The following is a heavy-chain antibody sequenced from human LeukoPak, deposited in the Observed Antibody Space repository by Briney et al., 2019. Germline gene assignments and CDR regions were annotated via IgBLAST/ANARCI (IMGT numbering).Heavy chain of an antibody. V-gene: IGHV4-61*02. CDR1: GDSISSGDYY. CDR3: ASTSYFNWFDP. D-gene: IGHD2/OR15-2a*01. CDR2: ISSSGST. Sequence: SETLSLTCTVSGDSISSGDYYWSWIRQPAGKGLEWIGRISSSGSTNYNPSLKSRVTISVDTSKNQFSLKLSSVTAADTAVYYCASTSYFNWFDPWGQGTLVTVSS. J-gene: IGHJ5*02.